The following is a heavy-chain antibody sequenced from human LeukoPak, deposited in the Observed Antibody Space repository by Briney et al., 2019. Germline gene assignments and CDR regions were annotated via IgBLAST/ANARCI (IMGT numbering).Heavy chain of an antibody. CDR3: ARSTSGSYPRHFDY. D-gene: IGHD1-26*01. Sequence: ASVKVSCKASGYTFTSYGISWVRQAPGQGLEWMGWISAYNGNTNYARKLQGSVTVTTDTSTSTAYMELRSLRSDDTAVYYCARSTSGSYPRHFDYWGQGTLVTVSS. CDR1: GYTFTSYG. CDR2: ISAYNGNT. V-gene: IGHV1-18*01. J-gene: IGHJ4*02.